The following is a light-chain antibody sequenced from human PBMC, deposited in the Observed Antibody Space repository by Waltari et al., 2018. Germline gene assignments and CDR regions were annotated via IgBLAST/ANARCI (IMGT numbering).Light chain of an antibody. CDR3: QHYVTLPVT. CDR1: QIVGRS. CDR2: GAS. J-gene: IGKJ1*01. Sequence: EIVLTQSPGTLSLSPGDIGTLSCRTSQIVGRSLAWYQQKRGQAPRLLIYGASGRSTGIPDRFSGSGSGTDFSLTISRLEPEDFAVYYCQHYVTLPVTFGQGTKVEIK. V-gene: IGKV3-20*01.